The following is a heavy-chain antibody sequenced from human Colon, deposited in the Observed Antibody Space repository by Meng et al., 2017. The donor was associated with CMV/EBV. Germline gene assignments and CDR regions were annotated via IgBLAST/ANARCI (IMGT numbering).Heavy chain of an antibody. Sequence: GESLKISCAASGFKSSGYVMHWVRQAPGKGLEWVAHISSDGSKKYYAASVKGRFTVSRDNPKNTLYLQMNSLRPEDTAVYFCAKGGSGSYDWFDPWGQGTLVTVSS. D-gene: IGHD1-26*01. CDR2: ISSDGSKK. CDR1: GFKSSGYV. J-gene: IGHJ5*02. CDR3: AKGGSGSYDWFDP. V-gene: IGHV3-30*04.